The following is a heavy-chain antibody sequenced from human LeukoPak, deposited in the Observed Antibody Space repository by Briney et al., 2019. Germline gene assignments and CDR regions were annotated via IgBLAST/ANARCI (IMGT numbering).Heavy chain of an antibody. CDR1: GGSISSYY. CDR2: INHSGST. D-gene: IGHD6-19*01. Sequence: SEALSLTCTVSGGSISSYYWSWIRQPPGKGLEWIGEINHSGSTNYNPSLKSRVTISVDTSKNQFSLKLSSVTAADTAVYYCARQLVNSSGWYSYYYYGMDVWGQGTTVTVSS. V-gene: IGHV4-34*01. CDR3: ARQLVNSSGWYSYYYYGMDV. J-gene: IGHJ6*02.